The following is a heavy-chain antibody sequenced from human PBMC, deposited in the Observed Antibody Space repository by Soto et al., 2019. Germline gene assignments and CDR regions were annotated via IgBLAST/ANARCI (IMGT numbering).Heavy chain of an antibody. CDR1: GFTFSSYG. Sequence: QVQLVESGGGVVQPGRSLRLSCAASGFTFSSYGMHWVRQAPGKGLEWVAVISYDGSNKYYADSVKGRFTISRDNSKHSLYLQMNSLGAEDTAVYYCAKEYQLLLDYWGQGTLVTVSS. J-gene: IGHJ4*02. V-gene: IGHV3-30*18. CDR3: AKEYQLLLDY. CDR2: ISYDGSNK. D-gene: IGHD2-2*01.